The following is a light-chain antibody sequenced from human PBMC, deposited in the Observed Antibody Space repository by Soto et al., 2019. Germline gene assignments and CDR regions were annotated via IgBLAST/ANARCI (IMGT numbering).Light chain of an antibody. CDR1: NSNIGRNS. V-gene: IGLV1-47*02. Sequence: QSVLTQPPSASATPGQRVTISCSGGNSNIGRNSVYWYQHLPGTAPKLLIYLGDQRASGVSDRFSGSKSGTSASLAINGLRSDDEADYYCCAYTSTSALYVFGTGTKLTVL. CDR2: LGD. CDR3: CAYTSTSALYV. J-gene: IGLJ1*01.